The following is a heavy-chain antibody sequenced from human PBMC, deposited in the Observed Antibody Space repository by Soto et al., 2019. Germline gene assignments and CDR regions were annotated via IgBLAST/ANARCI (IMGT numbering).Heavy chain of an antibody. Sequence: GGSLRLSCAASGFIFRNYAMAWVRQAPGKGLEWVTAISASGTNTYYTASVKGRFTISRDNSENTLYLQMSSLRVEDTAVYYCAGLTYYYSSGDFWGRGTLVTVSS. CDR3: AGLTYYYSSGDF. J-gene: IGHJ4*02. V-gene: IGHV3-23*01. CDR1: GFIFRNYA. CDR2: ISASGTNT. D-gene: IGHD3-22*01.